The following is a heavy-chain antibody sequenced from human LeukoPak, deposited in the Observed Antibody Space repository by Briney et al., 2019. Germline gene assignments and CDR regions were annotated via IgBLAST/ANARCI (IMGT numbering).Heavy chain of an antibody. CDR1: GFTFSSYS. CDR3: ARDLYSFFDY. CDR2: ISSSSSYI. J-gene: IGHJ4*02. Sequence: GGCLGLSCAASGFTFSSYSMNWVRHAPGEGGEWVSSISSSSSYIYYADSVKGRFTISRDNAKNSLYLQMNSLRAEDTAVYYCARDLYSFFDYWGQGTLVTVSS. V-gene: IGHV3-21*01. D-gene: IGHD6-13*01.